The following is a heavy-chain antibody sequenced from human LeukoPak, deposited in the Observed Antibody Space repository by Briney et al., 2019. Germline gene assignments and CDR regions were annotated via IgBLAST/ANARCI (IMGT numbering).Heavy chain of an antibody. J-gene: IGHJ4*02. CDR2: IYHSGST. Sequence: PSETLSLTCAVSGGSISSSNWWSWVRQPPGKGLEWIGEIYHSGSTNYNPSLKSRVTISVDKSKNQFSLKLSSVTAEDTAVYFCAKSPVSSCRGSFCYPFDYWGQGNLVTVSS. CDR3: AKSPVSSCRGSFCYPFDY. V-gene: IGHV4-4*02. D-gene: IGHD2-15*01. CDR1: GGSISSSNW.